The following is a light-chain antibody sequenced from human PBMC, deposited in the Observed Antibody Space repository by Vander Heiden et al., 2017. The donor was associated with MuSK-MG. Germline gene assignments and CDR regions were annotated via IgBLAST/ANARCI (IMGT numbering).Light chain of an antibody. V-gene: IGLV8-61*01. CDR2: STD. Sequence: QTVVTKEPSFSVSPGGTVTLTCGLSSGSVSTSYHPSWYQPTPGQAPLTLIYSTDTRSSGFPALFSGSFVGTTAALTITVAQADDESEYYCVLYMGSGIWVFGGGTKLTVL. J-gene: IGLJ3*02. CDR1: SGSVSTSYH. CDR3: VLYMGSGIWV.